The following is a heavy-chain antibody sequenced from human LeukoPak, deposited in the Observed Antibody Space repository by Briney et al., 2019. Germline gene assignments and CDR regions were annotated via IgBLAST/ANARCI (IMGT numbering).Heavy chain of an antibody. CDR1: GYTLTELS. CDR2: FDPEDGET. Sequence: GASMKVSCKVSGYTLTELSMHWVRQAPGKGLEWMGGFDPEDGETIYAQKFQGRVTMTRNTSISTAYMDLSSLRSEDTAVYYCARGVARFYYDSSGYSPPLGVAFDIWGQGTMVTVSS. CDR3: ARGVARFYYDSSGYSPPLGVAFDI. D-gene: IGHD3-22*01. V-gene: IGHV1-24*01. J-gene: IGHJ3*02.